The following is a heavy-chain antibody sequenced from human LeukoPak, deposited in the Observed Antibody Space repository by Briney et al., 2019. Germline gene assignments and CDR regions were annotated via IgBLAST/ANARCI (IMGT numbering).Heavy chain of an antibody. CDR1: GYSFTSYW. CDR3: ARPGSSSYDAFDI. Sequence: GESLKISCKGSGYSFTSYWIGWVRQMPGKGLEWMGIIYPGDSDTRYSPSFQGQVTISADKSISTAYLQWSSLKASDTAMYYCARPGSSSYDAFDIWGQGAMVTISS. CDR2: IYPGDSDT. V-gene: IGHV5-51*01. D-gene: IGHD6-13*01. J-gene: IGHJ3*02.